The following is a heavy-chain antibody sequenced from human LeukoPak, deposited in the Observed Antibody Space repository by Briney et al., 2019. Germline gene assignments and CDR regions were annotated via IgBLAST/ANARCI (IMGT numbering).Heavy chain of an antibody. CDR2: INHSGST. CDR3: ARAGRLPAALHFDP. Sequence: SETLSLTCAVYGGSFRGYYWRWIRQIPGKGLEWIGEINHSGSTNYNPSLKSRVTISVDTSKNQFSLKLSSVTAADTAVYYCARAGRLPAALHFDPWGQGTLVTVSS. D-gene: IGHD2-2*01. J-gene: IGHJ5*02. CDR1: GGSFRGYY. V-gene: IGHV4-34*01.